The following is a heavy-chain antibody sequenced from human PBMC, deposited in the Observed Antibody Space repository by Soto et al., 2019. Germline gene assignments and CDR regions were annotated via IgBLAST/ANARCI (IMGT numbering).Heavy chain of an antibody. V-gene: IGHV1-69*13. D-gene: IGHD1-7*01. CDR3: ARSEAVRSEAGTTVVGPNNWLDP. CDR1: GDTFSNYG. CDR2: ITAIVGAA. Sequence: GASVKVSCKASGDTFSNYGITWVRQAPGQGLQYMGGITAIVGAAMYAPKFQGRVTVSADEATSTACMELNSLRSEDSAVYYCARSEAVRSEAGTTVVGPNNWLDPWGQGTLVTVSS. J-gene: IGHJ5*02.